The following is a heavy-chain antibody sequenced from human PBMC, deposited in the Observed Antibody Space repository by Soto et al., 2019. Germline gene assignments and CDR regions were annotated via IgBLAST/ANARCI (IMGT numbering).Heavy chain of an antibody. Sequence: SQTLSLTCAISGDSVSSNSAAWNWIRQSPSRGLEWLGRTYYRSKWYNDYAVSVKGRITINPGTSKNQFSLQLNSVTPEDTAVYYCAGSYYDSNNWFDPWGQGTLVTVSS. CDR1: GDSVSSNSAA. D-gene: IGHD3-22*01. CDR2: TYYRSKWYN. J-gene: IGHJ5*02. V-gene: IGHV6-1*01. CDR3: AGSYYDSNNWFDP.